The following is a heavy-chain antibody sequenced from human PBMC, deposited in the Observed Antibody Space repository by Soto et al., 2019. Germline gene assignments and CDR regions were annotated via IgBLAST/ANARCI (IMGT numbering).Heavy chain of an antibody. D-gene: IGHD6-13*01. CDR2: IIPIFGTA. CDR1: GGTFSSYA. J-gene: IGHJ6*02. V-gene: IGHV1-69*13. CDR3: ARDSDFSSSPLGMDV. Sequence: ASVKVSCKASGGTFSSYAISWVRQAPGQGLEWMGGIIPIFGTANYAQKFQGRVTITADESTSTAYMELSSLRSEDTAVCYCARDSDFSSSPLGMDVWGQGTTVTVSS.